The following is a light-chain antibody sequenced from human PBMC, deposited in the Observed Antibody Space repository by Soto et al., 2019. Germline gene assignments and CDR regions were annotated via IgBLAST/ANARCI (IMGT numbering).Light chain of an antibody. CDR1: QSISSSY. J-gene: IGKJ2*01. V-gene: IGKV3-20*01. Sequence: EIGLTQSPGTLSLSPGERATLSCRASQSISSSYLAWYQLKPGQAPRLLSYGTSSRATGIPDRFSGRGSGTDFTLTISRLEPEDFAVYYCQPYDSSPPYTFGQGTQLEIK. CDR3: QPYDSSPPYT. CDR2: GTS.